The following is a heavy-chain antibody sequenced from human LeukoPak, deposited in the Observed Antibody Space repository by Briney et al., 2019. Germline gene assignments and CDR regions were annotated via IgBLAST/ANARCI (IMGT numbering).Heavy chain of an antibody. D-gene: IGHD3-3*01. CDR1: GGSISSYY. J-gene: IGHJ3*02. Sequence: PSETLSLTCTVSGGSISSYYWSWIRQPPGKGLEWIGYIYYSGSTNYNPSLKSRVTISVDTSKSQFSLKLSSVTAADTAVYYCARVSDFWSGPGAFDIWGQGTMVTVSS. CDR3: ARVSDFWSGPGAFDI. CDR2: IYYSGST. V-gene: IGHV4-59*01.